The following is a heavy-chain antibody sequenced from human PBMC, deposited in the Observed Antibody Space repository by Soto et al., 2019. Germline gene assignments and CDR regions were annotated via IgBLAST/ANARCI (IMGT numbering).Heavy chain of an antibody. CDR1: GFTFSGYY. CDR3: AGARARSAFDI. CDR2: ISPSSSTI. J-gene: IGHJ3*02. Sequence: EVQLVESGGGLVQPGGSLRLSCAASGFTFSGYYMNWVRQAPGKGLEWISYISPSSSTIYYADSVKGRFTISRDNDKNSLYLQMISLRAEDTAIYYCAGARARSAFDIWGQGTMVTVSS. V-gene: IGHV3-48*01.